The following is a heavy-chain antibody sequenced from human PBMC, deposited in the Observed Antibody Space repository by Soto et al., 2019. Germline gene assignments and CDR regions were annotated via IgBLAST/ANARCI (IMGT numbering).Heavy chain of an antibody. CDR3: ARRRVIHYYYGMDV. Sequence: SETLSLTCAVYGGSFSGYYWSWIRQPPGKGLEWIGEIYHSGSTNYNPSLKSRVTISVDTSKNQFSLKLSSVTAADTAVYYCARRRVIHYYYGMDVWGQGTTVTVSS. J-gene: IGHJ6*02. D-gene: IGHD3-9*01. CDR1: GGSFSGYY. V-gene: IGHV4-34*01. CDR2: IYHSGST.